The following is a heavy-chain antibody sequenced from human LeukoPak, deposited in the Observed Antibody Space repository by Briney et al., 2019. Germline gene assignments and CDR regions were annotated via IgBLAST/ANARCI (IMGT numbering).Heavy chain of an antibody. V-gene: IGHV3-13*01. D-gene: IGHD6-19*01. CDR3: ARGGIQVSGIDEFDY. Sequence: GESLRLSCAASGFTFIDYDMHWVRQVIGKGLEWVSAIGIRGDTHYSGSVKGRSTISRENAESSLYLQMNSLRAEDTAVYYCARGGIQVSGIDEFDYWGQGTLVTVSS. CDR2: IGIRGDT. CDR1: GFTFIDYD. J-gene: IGHJ4*02.